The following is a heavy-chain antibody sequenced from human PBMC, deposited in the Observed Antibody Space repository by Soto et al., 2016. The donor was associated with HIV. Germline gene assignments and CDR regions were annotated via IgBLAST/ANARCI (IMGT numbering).Heavy chain of an antibody. Sequence: EVQVLESGGGLVQPGGSLRLSCAASGFTFSSYAMSWVRQAPGKGLEWVSGISGSGGSTYYADSVKGRFTISRDNSKNTLYLQMNSLRVEDTAVYYCAKARSGSYYFSSFDYWGQGTLVTVSS. CDR2: ISGSGGST. CDR3: AKARSGSYYFSSFDY. V-gene: IGHV3-23*01. J-gene: IGHJ4*02. CDR1: GFTFSSYA. D-gene: IGHD3-10*01.